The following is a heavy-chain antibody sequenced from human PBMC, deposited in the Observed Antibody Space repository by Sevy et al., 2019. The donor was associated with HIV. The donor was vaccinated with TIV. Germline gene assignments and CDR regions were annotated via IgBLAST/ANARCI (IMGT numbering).Heavy chain of an antibody. J-gene: IGHJ3*02. CDR1: GGSISSYY. Sequence: SETLSRTCTVSGGSISSYYWSWIRQPAGKGLEWIGRIYTSGSTNYNPSLKSRVTMSVDTSKNQFYRKLSSVTAADTAVYYCARELTGTTYAFDIWGQGTMVTVSS. V-gene: IGHV4-4*07. D-gene: IGHD1-20*01. CDR2: IYTSGST. CDR3: ARELTGTTYAFDI.